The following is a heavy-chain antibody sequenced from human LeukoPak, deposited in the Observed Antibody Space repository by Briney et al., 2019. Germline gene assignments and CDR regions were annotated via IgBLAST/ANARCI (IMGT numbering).Heavy chain of an antibody. CDR2: ISAYNGNT. J-gene: IGHJ4*02. CDR3: ARDSLAILSDY. Sequence: ASVKVSCKASGGTFSSYAISWVRQATGQGLEWMGWISAYNGNTNYAQKLQGRVTMTTDTSTSTAYMELRSLRSDDTAVYYCARDSLAILSDYWGQGTLVTVSS. CDR1: GGTFSSYA. D-gene: IGHD5-18*01. V-gene: IGHV1-18*01.